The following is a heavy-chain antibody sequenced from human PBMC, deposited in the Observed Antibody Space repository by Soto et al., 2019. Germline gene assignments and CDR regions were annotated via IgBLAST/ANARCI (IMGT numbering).Heavy chain of an antibody. CDR3: ARLVRPDFYYMDV. J-gene: IGHJ6*03. V-gene: IGHV3-64*01. CDR1: GFTLSSYA. Sequence: EVQLVESGGGLAQPGESLRLSCAASGFTLSSYAMDWVRQAPGEGLEYVSGISSNGHGTYYANSVTGRFTISRDNSKSTRYLQMDSLRPEDMGVYYCARLVRPDFYYMDVWGKGSTVTVSS. CDR2: ISSNGHGT. D-gene: IGHD3-10*02.